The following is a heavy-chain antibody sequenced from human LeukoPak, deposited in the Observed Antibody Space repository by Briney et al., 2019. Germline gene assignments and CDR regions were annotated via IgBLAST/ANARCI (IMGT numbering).Heavy chain of an antibody. CDR2: IYYSGST. CDR3: ARHSKSRSGWYWLGRGWFDP. J-gene: IGHJ5*02. V-gene: IGHV4-39*01. D-gene: IGHD6-19*01. Sequence: SETLSLTCTVSGGSISSSSYYWGWIRQPPGKGLEWIGSIYYSGSTYYNPSLKSRVTISVDTSKNQFSLKLSSVTAADTAVYYCARHSKSRSGWYWLGRGWFDPWGQGTLVTVSS. CDR1: GGSISSSSYY.